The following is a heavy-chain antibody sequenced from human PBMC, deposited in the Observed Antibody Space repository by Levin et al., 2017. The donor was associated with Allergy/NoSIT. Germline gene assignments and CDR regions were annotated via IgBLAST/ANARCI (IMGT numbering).Heavy chain of an antibody. V-gene: IGHV3-30*18. D-gene: IGHD3-10*01. CDR2: ISFDGSNK. J-gene: IGHJ4*02. Sequence: GGSLRLSCAASGFTFSTYGMHWVRQAPGKGLEWVAVISFDGSNKYYADSVKGRFTISRDNSKNTLYLQMNSLRAEDTAVYYCAKDDGFSEYWGQGTLVTVSS. CDR1: GFTFSTYG. CDR3: AKDDGFSEY.